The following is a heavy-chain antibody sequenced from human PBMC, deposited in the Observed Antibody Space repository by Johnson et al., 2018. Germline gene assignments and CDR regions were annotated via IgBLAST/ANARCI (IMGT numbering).Heavy chain of an antibody. CDR1: GFVFSGFA. CDR2: IWYDGRQK. CDR3: GGGGNGDHGMDV. J-gene: IGHJ6*02. Sequence: QVQLVQSGGGVVQPGRSLRLSCAASGFVFSGFAMHWVRQPPGKGLEWVAIIWYDGRQKYYADFVKGRLTISRDNSKNIVYLEMSSLRVDDTAVYFCGGGGNGDHGMDVWGQGTTGSVSS. V-gene: IGHV3-33*01. D-gene: IGHD4-17*01.